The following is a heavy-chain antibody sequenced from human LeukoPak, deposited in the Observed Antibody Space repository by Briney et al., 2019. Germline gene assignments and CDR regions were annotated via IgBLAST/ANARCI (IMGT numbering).Heavy chain of an antibody. CDR2: IYYSGST. CDR1: GGSISSSSYY. Sequence: SETLSLTCTVSGGSISSSSYYWGWIRQPPGKGLEWIGSIYYSGSTYYNPSLKSRVTISVDTSKNQFSLKLTSVTAADTAVYYCARGHYYDSSGYYLPFEYWGQGTLVTVSS. D-gene: IGHD3-22*01. CDR3: ARGHYYDSSGYYLPFEY. V-gene: IGHV4-39*01. J-gene: IGHJ4*02.